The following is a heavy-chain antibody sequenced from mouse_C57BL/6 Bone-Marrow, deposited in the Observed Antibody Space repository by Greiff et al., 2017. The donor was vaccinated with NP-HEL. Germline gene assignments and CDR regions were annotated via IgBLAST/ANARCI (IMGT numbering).Heavy chain of an antibody. CDR1: GYTFTDYN. Sequence: EVQLVESGPELVKPGASVKMSCKASGYTFTDYNMHWVKQSHGKSLEWIGYINPNNGGTSYNQKFKGKATLTVNKSSSTAYMELRSLTSEDSAVYYCARGDGYYPGAMDYWGQGTSVTVSS. CDR3: ARGDGYYPGAMDY. CDR2: INPNNGGT. V-gene: IGHV1-22*01. J-gene: IGHJ4*01. D-gene: IGHD2-3*01.